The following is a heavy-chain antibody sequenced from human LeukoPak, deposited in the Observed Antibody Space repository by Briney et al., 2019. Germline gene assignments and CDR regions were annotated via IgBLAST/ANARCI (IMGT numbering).Heavy chain of an antibody. V-gene: IGHV1-8*01. CDR3: ARGCRGSSGPWSWYLDL. CDR1: GFTLTNFG. Sequence: ASVKVSCKASGFTLTNFGINWVRQATGQGLEWMGWMNSNTGNTGYAQEFQGRVTMTRDTSIGTAYMELTNLRSEDTAVYYCARGCRGSSGPWSWYLDLWGRGTLVTASS. J-gene: IGHJ2*01. D-gene: IGHD3-22*01. CDR2: MNSNTGNT.